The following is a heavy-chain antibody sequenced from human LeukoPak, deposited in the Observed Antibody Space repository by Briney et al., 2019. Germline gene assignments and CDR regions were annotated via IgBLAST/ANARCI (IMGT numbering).Heavy chain of an antibody. J-gene: IGHJ4*02. CDR3: ARDSVYSGSSLDY. V-gene: IGHV4-61*09. D-gene: IGHD1-26*01. Sequence: TLSLTCTVSGGSISSGSYCWSWIRQPAGKGLEWIGHIHTSGNTNYNPSLKSRVTISVDTSKNQFSLKLSSVTAADTAVYYCARDSVYSGSSLDYWGQGTLVTVSS. CDR2: IHTSGNT. CDR1: GGSISSGSYC.